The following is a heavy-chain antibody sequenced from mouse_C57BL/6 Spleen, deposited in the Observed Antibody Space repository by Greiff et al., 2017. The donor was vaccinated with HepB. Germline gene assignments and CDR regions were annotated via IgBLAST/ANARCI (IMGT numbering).Heavy chain of an antibody. CDR1: GYAFSSSW. Sequence: VQLQQSGPELVKPGASVKISCKASGYAFSSSWMNWVKQRPGKGLEWIGRIYPGDGDTNYNGKFKGKATLTADKSSSTAYMQLSSLTSEDSAVYFCARGDGSINWYFDVWGTGTTVTVS. CDR3: ARGDGSINWYFDV. V-gene: IGHV1-82*01. CDR2: IYPGDGDT. J-gene: IGHJ1*03. D-gene: IGHD1-1*01.